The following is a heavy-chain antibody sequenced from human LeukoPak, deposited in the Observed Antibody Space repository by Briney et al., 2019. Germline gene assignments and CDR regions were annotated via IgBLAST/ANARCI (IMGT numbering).Heavy chain of an antibody. V-gene: IGHV3-74*01. CDR3: ARDWRLYSYGYADDY. Sequence: PGGSLRLSCAASGFTFSNHGMHWVRQAPGKGLVWVSRINSDGSSTSYADSVKGRFTISRDNAKNTLYLQMNRLRAEDTAVYYCARDWRLYSYGYADDYWGQGTLVTVSS. CDR2: INSDGSST. CDR1: GFTFSNHG. J-gene: IGHJ4*02. D-gene: IGHD5-18*01.